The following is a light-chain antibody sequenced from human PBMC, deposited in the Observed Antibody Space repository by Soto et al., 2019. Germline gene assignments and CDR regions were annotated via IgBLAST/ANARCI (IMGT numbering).Light chain of an antibody. CDR1: QNVVGYK. CDR2: GAS. J-gene: IGKJ1*01. CDR3: QQYGSSGT. Sequence: EVVLTQSPGTLSLSPGERATLSCRASQNVVGYKLAWYQQKSGQPPRLLIYGASNRATGIPDRFSGSGSGTDFTLTISRLEPEDFAVYYCQQYGSSGTVGQGTKGEIK. V-gene: IGKV3-20*01.